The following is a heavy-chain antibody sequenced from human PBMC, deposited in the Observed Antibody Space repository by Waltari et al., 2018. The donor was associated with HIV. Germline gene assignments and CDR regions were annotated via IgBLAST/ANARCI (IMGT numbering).Heavy chain of an antibody. D-gene: IGHD2-21*01. Sequence: APGKGLEWVAVIWYDGSNTYYTDSVKGRFTISRDNSKNTLYLQMYSLRAEDTAVYYCARDVQGYCGGERCFYGMDVWGQGTTVTVPS. CDR3: ARDVQGYCGGERCFYGMDV. V-gene: IGHV3-33*01. CDR2: IWYDGSNT. J-gene: IGHJ6*02.